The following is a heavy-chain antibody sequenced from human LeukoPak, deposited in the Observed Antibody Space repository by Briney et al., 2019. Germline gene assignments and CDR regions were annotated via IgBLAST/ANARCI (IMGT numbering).Heavy chain of an antibody. Sequence: PGGSLRLSCAASGFSFSNSWMTWVRQAPGKGLEWVANINEDGSQRYFVDSVKGRFTFSRDNGRNSLFLQMDNLRAEDTAVYYCARPTYYYDYSGPQEYWGQGTLVTVSS. CDR1: GFSFSNSW. D-gene: IGHD3-22*01. CDR2: INEDGSQR. CDR3: ARPTYYYDYSGPQEY. V-gene: IGHV3-7*01. J-gene: IGHJ4*02.